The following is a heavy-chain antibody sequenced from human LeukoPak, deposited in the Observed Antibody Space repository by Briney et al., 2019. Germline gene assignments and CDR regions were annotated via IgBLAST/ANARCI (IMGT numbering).Heavy chain of an antibody. Sequence: SETLSLTCTASGYSISSGYYWGWIRQPPGKGLEWIGSIYHSGSTYYNPSLKSRVTISVDTSKNQFSLKLSSVTAADTAVYYCARAVYYDFWSGYFDHWGQGTLVTVSS. J-gene: IGHJ1*01. V-gene: IGHV4-38-2*02. CDR3: ARAVYYDFWSGYFDH. CDR1: GYSISSGYY. D-gene: IGHD3-3*01. CDR2: IYHSGST.